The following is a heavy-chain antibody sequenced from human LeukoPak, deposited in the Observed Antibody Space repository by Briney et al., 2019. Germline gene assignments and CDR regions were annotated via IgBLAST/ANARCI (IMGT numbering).Heavy chain of an antibody. V-gene: IGHV1-69*06. Sequence: PVASVKVSCKASGDTFSSFAVSWVRQAPGQGLEWMGRIIPLFGTADYAQRYQGRVTISADNSLNTAYLELSSLTSEDTAVYYCASPYDYGDHYLDALHIWGQGTIVTVSS. CDR3: ASPYDYGDHYLDALHI. CDR1: GDTFSSFA. D-gene: IGHD4-17*01. CDR2: IIPLFGTA. J-gene: IGHJ3*02.